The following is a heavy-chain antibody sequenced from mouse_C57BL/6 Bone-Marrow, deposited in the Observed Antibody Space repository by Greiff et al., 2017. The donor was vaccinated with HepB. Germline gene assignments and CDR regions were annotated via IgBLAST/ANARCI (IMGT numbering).Heavy chain of an antibody. V-gene: IGHV1-22*01. Sequence: VQLQQSGPELVKPGASVKMSCKASGYTFTDYNMHWVKQSPGKSLEWIGYINPNNGGTSYNQKFKGKATLTVNKSSSTAYMELRSLTSEDSAVYYCARENGSSYEGAMDYWGQGTSVTVSS. D-gene: IGHD1-1*01. CDR3: ARENGSSYEGAMDY. J-gene: IGHJ4*01. CDR2: INPNNGGT. CDR1: GYTFTDYN.